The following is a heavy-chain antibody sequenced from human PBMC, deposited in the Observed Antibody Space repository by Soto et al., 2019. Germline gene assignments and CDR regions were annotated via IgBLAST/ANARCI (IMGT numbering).Heavy chain of an antibody. CDR3: AHRRIGINGITIFGVVPDNWFDP. CDR1: GFSLSTSGVG. D-gene: IGHD3-3*01. V-gene: IGHV2-5*01. Sequence: SGPTLVNPTQTLTLTCTFSGFSLSTSGVGVGWIRQPPGKALEWLALIYWNDDKRYSPSLKSRLTITKDTSKNQVVLTMTNMDPVDTATYYCAHRRIGINGITIFGVVPDNWFDPWGQGTLVTVSS. J-gene: IGHJ5*02. CDR2: IYWNDDK.